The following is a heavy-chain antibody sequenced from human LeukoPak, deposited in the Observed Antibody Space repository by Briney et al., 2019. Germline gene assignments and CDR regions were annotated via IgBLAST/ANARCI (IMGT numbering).Heavy chain of an antibody. CDR1: GGSISSYY. J-gene: IGHJ6*02. CDR2: IYYSGIT. D-gene: IGHD2-2*02. V-gene: IGHV4-59*12. CDR3: ARARPCSSTSCYTREGRPRGFVYYYGMDV. Sequence: RPSETLSLTCTVSGGSISSYYWSWIRQPPGKGLEWIGYIYYSGITNYNPSLKSRVTISVDTSKNQFSLKLSSVTAADTAVYYCARARPCSSTSCYTREGRPRGFVYYYGMDVWGQGTTVTVSS.